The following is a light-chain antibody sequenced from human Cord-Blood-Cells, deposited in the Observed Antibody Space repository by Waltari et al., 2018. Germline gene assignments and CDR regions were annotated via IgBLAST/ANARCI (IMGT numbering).Light chain of an antibody. Sequence: SALTQPTSVSGSPAQSISITCTGPSSDVGAYNYVSWYQQYPGKPPKLMIYEVSNRPSGASNRFSGSKSGNTASLTISGLQAEDEADYYCSSYTSSSTLVFGTGTKVTVL. CDR2: EVS. CDR3: SSYTSSSTLV. CDR1: SSDVGAYNY. J-gene: IGLJ1*01. V-gene: IGLV2-14*01.